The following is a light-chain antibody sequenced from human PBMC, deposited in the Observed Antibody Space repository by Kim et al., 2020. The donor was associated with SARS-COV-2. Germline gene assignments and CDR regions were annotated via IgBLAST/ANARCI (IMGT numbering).Light chain of an antibody. V-gene: IGKV1-39*01. CDR2: PAS. J-gene: IGKJ5*01. CDR3: QQSYSAPT. Sequence: AFVGARVTIAGGASQTVDIYLNWYQKRQGKAPNLRFFPASNWQNGVPSRFRGSGSGTDFTLTISSLQPEDFEIYYCQQSYSAPTFGQGTRLEIK. CDR1: QTVDIY.